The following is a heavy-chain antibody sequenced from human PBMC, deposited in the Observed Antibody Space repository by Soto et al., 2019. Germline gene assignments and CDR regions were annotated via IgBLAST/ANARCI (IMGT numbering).Heavy chain of an antibody. CDR2: ISSSGSKM. V-gene: IGHV3-48*03. Sequence: EVQLVESGGGLVQPGGSLRVSCEASGFIFSRYEMHWVRQAPGKGLEWVSYISSSGSKMNYADSVKGRFTVSRDNAKNSLNLDMNSLRAEDXAVYYCARRYSKYLPLDYWGQGTLVTVSS. J-gene: IGHJ4*02. CDR3: ARRYSKYLPLDY. D-gene: IGHD4-4*01. CDR1: GFIFSRYE.